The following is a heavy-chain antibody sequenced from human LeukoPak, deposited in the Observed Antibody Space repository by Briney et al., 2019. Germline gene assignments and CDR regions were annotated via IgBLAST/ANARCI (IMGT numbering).Heavy chain of an antibody. CDR1: GGSFSGYY. D-gene: IGHD4-17*01. CDR3: AREGPVTTLSLEHYQYWYFDL. V-gene: IGHV4-34*01. CDR2: INHSGST. J-gene: IGHJ2*01. Sequence: SETLSLTCAVYGGSFSGYYWSWIRQPPGKGLEWIGEINHSGSTNYNPSLKSRVTISVDTSKNQFSLKLSSVTAADTAVYYCAREGPVTTLSLEHYQYWYFDLWGRGTLVTVSS.